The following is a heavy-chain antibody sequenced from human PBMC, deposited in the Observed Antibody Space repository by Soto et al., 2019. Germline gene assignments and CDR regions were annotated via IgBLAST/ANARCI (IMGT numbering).Heavy chain of an antibody. CDR1: GFSLSTSGLG. Sequence: QITLKESGPTLVKPTQTLTLTCTFSGFSLSTSGLGVGWIRQPPGKALEWLALIYWDDDKRYSPSLKSRLTITKDTSKNQVVLTMTNMDPVDTARCHCARRQKPGYDSSYADGGQGTLATPSS. CDR2: IYWDDDK. D-gene: IGHD2-2*01. V-gene: IGHV2-5*02. CDR3: ARRQKPGYDSSYAD. J-gene: IGHJ4*02.